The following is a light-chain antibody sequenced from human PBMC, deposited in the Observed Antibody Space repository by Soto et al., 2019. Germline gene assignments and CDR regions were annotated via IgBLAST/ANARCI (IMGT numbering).Light chain of an antibody. J-gene: IGLJ2*01. V-gene: IGLV2-8*01. CDR2: EVT. Sequence: QSALTQPPSASGSPGQSVTISCTGTSSDVGGYNFVSWYQQHPGKAPKLMIYEVTKRPSGVPDRFSGSKSGNTNSLTVSGLQAEDEADYYCTSYAGSNSFVVFGGGTKLTVL. CDR1: SSDVGGYNF. CDR3: TSYAGSNSFVV.